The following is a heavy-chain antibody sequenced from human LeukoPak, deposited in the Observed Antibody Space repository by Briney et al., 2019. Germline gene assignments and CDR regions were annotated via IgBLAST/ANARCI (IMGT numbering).Heavy chain of an antibody. V-gene: IGHV4-34*01. D-gene: IGHD3-10*01. Sequence: PSETLSLTCAVYGGSFSGYYWSWIRQPPGKGLEWIGEINHSGSTNYNPSLKSRVTISVDTSKNQFSLKLSSVTAADTAVYYCARHRTTYYYGSGPRGWFDPWGQGTLVTVSS. CDR3: ARHRTTYYYGSGPRGWFDP. CDR1: GGSFSGYY. J-gene: IGHJ5*02. CDR2: INHSGST.